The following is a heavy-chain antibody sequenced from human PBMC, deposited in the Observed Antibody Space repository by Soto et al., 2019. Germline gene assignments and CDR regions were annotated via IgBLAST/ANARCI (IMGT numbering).Heavy chain of an antibody. CDR2: KSFDGRE. D-gene: IGHD6-6*01. Sequence: QVQLVESGGAVVQSGRSLRLSCTASGFTFSSFGMHWVRQTPDKGLEWVAVKSFDGREEYADSVKGRFTISRDNSKNTLYLQMNRLRTEDSATYYCAREITSSSAFWGQGTLVTVTS. CDR3: AREITSSSAF. CDR1: GFTFSSFG. J-gene: IGHJ4*02. V-gene: IGHV3-30*03.